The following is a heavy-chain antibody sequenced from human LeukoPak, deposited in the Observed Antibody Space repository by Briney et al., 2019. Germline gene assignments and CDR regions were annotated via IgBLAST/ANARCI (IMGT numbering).Heavy chain of an antibody. CDR1: GFSFSIYA. CDR3: AKDDAWLRFGE. D-gene: IGHD3-10*01. CDR2: ISSSGGST. V-gene: IGHV3-23*01. J-gene: IGHJ4*02. Sequence: PGGSLRLSCTASGFSFSIYALSWVRQAPGKGLEWVSAISSSGGSTYYADSVKGRFTISRDNSKNTLYLEVISLTAEDTAVYYCAKDDAWLRFGEWSQGTLVTVSS.